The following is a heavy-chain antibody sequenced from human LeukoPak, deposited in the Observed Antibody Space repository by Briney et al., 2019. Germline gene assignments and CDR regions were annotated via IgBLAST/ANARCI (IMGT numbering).Heavy chain of an antibody. V-gene: IGHV3-23*01. CDR1: GFTFSSYA. Sequence: GGSLRLSCAASGFTFSSYAMSWVRQAPGKGLEWVSAVSGSGGSTYYADSVKGRFTISRDNSKNTLYLQMNSLRAEDAAVYYCAKHLRTSMYYYDSSGLLHAFDIWGQGTMVTVSS. CDR2: VSGSGGST. CDR3: AKHLRTSMYYYDSSGLLHAFDI. D-gene: IGHD3-22*01. J-gene: IGHJ3*02.